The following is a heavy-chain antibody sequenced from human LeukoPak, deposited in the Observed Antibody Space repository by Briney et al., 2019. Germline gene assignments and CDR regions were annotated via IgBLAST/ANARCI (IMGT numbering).Heavy chain of an antibody. CDR2: INPNSGGT. J-gene: IGHJ4*02. CDR3: ARDWSGYNPIYYFDS. V-gene: IGHV1-2*02. Sequence: ASVKVSCKASGYTFTGYYMHWVRQAPGQGLEWMGWINPNSGGTNYAQKFLGRVTMTRDTSTNTAYMDLSSLRSDDTAVHYCARDWSGYNPIYYFDSWGQGTLVTVSS. CDR1: GYTFTGYY. D-gene: IGHD5-24*01.